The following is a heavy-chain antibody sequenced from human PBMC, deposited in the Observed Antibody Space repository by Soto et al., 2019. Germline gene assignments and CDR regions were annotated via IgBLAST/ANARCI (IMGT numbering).Heavy chain of an antibody. CDR2: INPNSGDT. Sequence: QVQLVQSGTEVKRPGDSVKVSCKASGYTFTGYYVHWVRQAPGQGLEWMGWINPNSGDTYLAQRFQGRVTMNRDTSIGTAYMALSGLTSDDTAEYYCAKGGAIVAAGTRVYLYNAMDVWGQGTTVTVSS. J-gene: IGHJ6*02. V-gene: IGHV1-2*02. CDR1: GYTFTGYY. CDR3: AKGGAIVAAGTRVYLYNAMDV. D-gene: IGHD1-26*01.